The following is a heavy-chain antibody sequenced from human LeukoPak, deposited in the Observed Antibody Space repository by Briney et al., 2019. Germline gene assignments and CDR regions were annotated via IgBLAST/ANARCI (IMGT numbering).Heavy chain of an antibody. D-gene: IGHD3-16*02. CDR1: GFPFSSYA. CDR3: ARDIISFIEGVIQH. V-gene: IGHV3-23*01. Sequence: PGGSLRLSCAASGFPFSSYATTWVRQPPGKGLEWVSAISGSGDRKNYADSVKGRFTISRDNSMNTLYLQTNILRAEDTAVYYCARDIISFIEGVIQHWGQGTLVAVSS. CDR2: ISGSGDRK. J-gene: IGHJ4*02.